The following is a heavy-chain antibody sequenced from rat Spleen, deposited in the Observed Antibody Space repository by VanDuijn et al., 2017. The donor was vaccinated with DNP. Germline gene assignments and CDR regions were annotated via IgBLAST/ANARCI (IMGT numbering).Heavy chain of an antibody. CDR3: TRMGW. CDR2: MWSDGDT. Sequence: QVQVKESGPGLVQPSQSLSLTCTVSGFSLTSYHVHWLRQPPGKGLEWLGVMWSDGDTLYKLGLKSRLSISRDTSKSQVFLKMNSLQTEDTAIYFCTRMGWWGQGVMVTVSP. CDR1: GFSLTSYH. D-gene: IGHD1-7*01. V-gene: IGHV2-32*01. J-gene: IGHJ2*01.